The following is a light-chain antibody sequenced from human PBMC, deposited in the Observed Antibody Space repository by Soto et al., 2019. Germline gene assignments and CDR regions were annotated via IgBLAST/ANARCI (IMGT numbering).Light chain of an antibody. CDR2: AAS. V-gene: IGKV1-9*01. J-gene: IGKJ5*01. CDR3: QQANSFPFT. Sequence: DIQLSQSPSLLSASVGDRVTITCRASHDISTYLAWYQQKPGKAPKLLIYAASSLQSGVPSRFSGSGSGTDFTLTISSLQPEDFATYYCQQANSFPFTFGQGTRLDIK. CDR1: HDISTY.